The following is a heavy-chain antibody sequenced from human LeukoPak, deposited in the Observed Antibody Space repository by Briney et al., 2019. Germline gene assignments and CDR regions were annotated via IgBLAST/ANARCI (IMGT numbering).Heavy chain of an antibody. D-gene: IGHD2-15*01. CDR1: GGSISYSSYY. CDR2: IYYTGSS. V-gene: IGHV4-39*02. CDR3: ARDCSGGSCFSGPFEY. J-gene: IGHJ4*02. Sequence: PSETLSLTCTVSGGSISYSSYYWGWIRQPPGKGQECIGSIYYTGSSYYNPSLKSRVTISVDTSKNQFSLKLRSVTAADTAVYYCARDCSGGSCFSGPFEYWGQGTLVTVSS.